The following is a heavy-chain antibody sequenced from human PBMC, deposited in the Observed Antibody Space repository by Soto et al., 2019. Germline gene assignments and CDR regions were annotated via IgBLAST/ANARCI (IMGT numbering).Heavy chain of an antibody. CDR1: GYTFGDYA. Sequence: GGSLRLCGTASGYTFGDYAMSWARQATGKGLEWIGFIRSDAYGGTTESAASVKGIFTISKHESKSIVYLQMNIRKTEDTPVYSCTRGDSSGWNNYFDYWGPGTLVTVFS. J-gene: IGHJ4*02. CDR2: IRSDAYGGTT. D-gene: IGHD6-19*01. V-gene: IGHV3-49*04. CDR3: TRGDSSGWNNYFDY.